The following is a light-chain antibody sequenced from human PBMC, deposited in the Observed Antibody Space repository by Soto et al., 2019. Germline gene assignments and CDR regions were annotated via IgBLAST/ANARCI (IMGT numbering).Light chain of an antibody. CDR2: DAS. J-gene: IGKJ2*01. CDR3: QHYDNVPYT. CDR1: RGISNF. V-gene: IGKV1-33*01. Sequence: DIRVTQSPSSLSASVGDRVTITCQASRGISNFLNWYQHKPGKAPKLLISDASNLETGVPSRFSGSGSGTDFTLTISSLQPEDFATYYCQHYDNVPYTFGQGTKLDIK.